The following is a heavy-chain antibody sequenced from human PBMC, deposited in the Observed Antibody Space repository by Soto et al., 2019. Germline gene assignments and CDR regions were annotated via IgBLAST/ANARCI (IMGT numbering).Heavy chain of an antibody. CDR2: IIPYYNTL. V-gene: IGHV1-69*01. Sequence: QAQVVQSGAEVRKPGSSVKLSCKASEGTFKSYAIAWVRQAPGQGLEWMGGIIPYYNTLNYAQKFQDRVTITADDSTNTVYMELSSLRSDDTALYFCASGASRWYPYFFDSWAQGTLVTVSS. J-gene: IGHJ4*02. D-gene: IGHD6-13*01. CDR3: ASGASRWYPYFFDS. CDR1: EGTFKSYA.